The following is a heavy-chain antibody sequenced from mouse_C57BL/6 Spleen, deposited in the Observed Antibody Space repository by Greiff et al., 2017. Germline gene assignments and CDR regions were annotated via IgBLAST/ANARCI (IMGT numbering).Heavy chain of an antibody. D-gene: IGHD1-1*01. J-gene: IGHJ1*03. CDR1: GYTFTSYW. Sequence: QVQLQQPGTELVKPGASVKLSCKASGYTFTSYWMHWVKQRPGQGLEWIGNINPSNGGTNYNAKFKSKATLTVDKSSSTAYMQLSSLTSEDSAVYYGARRAGCYGSSYCYWYFDVWGTGTTVTVSS. CDR2: INPSNGGT. CDR3: ARRAGCYGSSYCYWYFDV. V-gene: IGHV1-53*01.